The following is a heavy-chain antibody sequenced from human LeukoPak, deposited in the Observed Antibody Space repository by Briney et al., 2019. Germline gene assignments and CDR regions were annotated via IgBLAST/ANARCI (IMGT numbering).Heavy chain of an antibody. CDR1: GGSISSYY. J-gene: IGHJ5*02. CDR2: IYSSGST. CDR3: ARGHVAARPLWFDP. Sequence: SETLSLTCIVSGGSISSYYWSWIRQPPGKGLEWIGFIYSSGSTDYNPSLKSRVTMSVDTSKNQFSLKLSSVTAADTAVYYCARGHVAARPLWFDPWGQGTLVTVSS. V-gene: IGHV4-59*12. D-gene: IGHD6-6*01.